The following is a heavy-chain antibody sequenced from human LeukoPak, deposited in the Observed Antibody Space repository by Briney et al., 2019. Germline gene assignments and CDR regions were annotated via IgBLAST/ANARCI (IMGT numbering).Heavy chain of an antibody. CDR1: GGSISSSSYY. Sequence: NPSETLSLTCTVSGGSISSSSYYWGWIRQPPGKGLEWIGTIYYSGSTYYNPSLKGRVTISVDTSKNQFSLKLSSVTAADTAVYYCARVGLGKARYFDLWGRGTLVTVSS. V-gene: IGHV4-39*01. CDR2: IYYSGST. J-gene: IGHJ2*01. CDR3: ARVGLGKARYFDL. D-gene: IGHD6-13*01.